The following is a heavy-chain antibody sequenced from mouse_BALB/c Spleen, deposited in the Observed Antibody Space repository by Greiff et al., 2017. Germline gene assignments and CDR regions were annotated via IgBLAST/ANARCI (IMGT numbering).Heavy chain of an antibody. CDR1: GFSLTSYG. CDR2: ICSGGST. CDR3: ARNGGYEYFDY. Sequence: QVQLKQSGPGLVQPSQSLSITCTVSGFSLTSYGVHWVRQSPGKGLEWLGVICSGGSTDYNAAFISRLSISKDNSKSQVFFKMNSLQANDTAIYYCARNGGYEYFDYWGQGTTLTVSS. J-gene: IGHJ2*01. V-gene: IGHV2-2*02. D-gene: IGHD2-14*01.